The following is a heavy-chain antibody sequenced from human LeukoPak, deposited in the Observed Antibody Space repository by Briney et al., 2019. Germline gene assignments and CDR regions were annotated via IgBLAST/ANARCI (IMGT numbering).Heavy chain of an antibody. CDR1: GFTFSSYG. J-gene: IGHJ3*02. V-gene: IGHV3-23*01. CDR3: AKDDKPIVLMSAFDI. CDR2: ISGSGGST. D-gene: IGHD3-16*02. Sequence: GGSLRLSCAASGFTFSSYGMSWVRQAPGKGLEWVSAISGSGGSTYYADSVKGRFTISRDNSKNALYLQMNSLRAEDTAVYYCAKDDKPIVLMSAFDIWGQGTMVTVSS.